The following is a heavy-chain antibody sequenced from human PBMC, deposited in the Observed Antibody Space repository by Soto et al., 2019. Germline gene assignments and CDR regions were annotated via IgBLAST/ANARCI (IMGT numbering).Heavy chain of an antibody. V-gene: IGHV3-23*01. CDR3: AKQGEDIVVVVAATDV. Sequence: GGSLRLSCAASGFTFSSYAMSWVRQAPGKGLEWVSAISGSGGSTYYADSVKGRFTISRDNSKNTLYLQMNSLRAEDTDVYYCAKQGEDIVVVVAATDVWGKGTTVTVSS. CDR1: GFTFSSYA. CDR2: ISGSGGST. D-gene: IGHD2-15*01. J-gene: IGHJ6*04.